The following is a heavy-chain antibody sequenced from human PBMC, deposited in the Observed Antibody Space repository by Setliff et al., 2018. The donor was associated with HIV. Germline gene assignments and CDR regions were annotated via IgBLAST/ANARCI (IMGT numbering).Heavy chain of an antibody. CDR2: VDPEDNNP. J-gene: IGHJ5*02. Sequence: ASVKVSCKASGFAFTDFYFHWVQQAPGKGLEWVGRVDPEDNNPTYAEKFRDRVTISADTSTNTAYLELRSLRSEDTAVYYCETDDYYGSGTHWRGVPWGQGTLVTVSS. CDR1: GFAFTDFY. V-gene: IGHV1-69-2*01. CDR3: ETDDYYGSGTHWRGVP. D-gene: IGHD3-10*01.